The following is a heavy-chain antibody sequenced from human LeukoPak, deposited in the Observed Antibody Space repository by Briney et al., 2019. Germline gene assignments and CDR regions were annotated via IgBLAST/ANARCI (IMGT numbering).Heavy chain of an antibody. J-gene: IGHJ4*02. CDR3: AREGKYYYDSSGYSSNPIDY. D-gene: IGHD3-22*01. CDR1: GYTFTSYY. CDR2: INPSGGST. Sequence: ASVKVSCKTSGYTFTSYYMHWVRQAPGQGLEWMGIINPSGGSTSYAQKFQGRVTMTRDTTTSTVYMELSSLRSEDTAVYYCAREGKYYYDSSGYSSNPIDYWGQGTLVTVSS. V-gene: IGHV1-46*01.